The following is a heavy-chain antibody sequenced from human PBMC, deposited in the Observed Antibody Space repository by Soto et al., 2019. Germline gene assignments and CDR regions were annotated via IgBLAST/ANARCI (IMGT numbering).Heavy chain of an antibody. CDR2: TYYRSKWYN. Sequence: PSQTLSLTCVISGDSVSSNSVTWNWIRQSPSRGLEWLGRTYYRSKWYNEYALSVKSRITINPDTSKNQFSLQLNSVTPDDTAVYYCAREYSAGWSTWGQGTLVTVSS. D-gene: IGHD6-19*01. CDR1: GDSVSSNSVT. V-gene: IGHV6-1*01. J-gene: IGHJ4*02. CDR3: AREYSAGWST.